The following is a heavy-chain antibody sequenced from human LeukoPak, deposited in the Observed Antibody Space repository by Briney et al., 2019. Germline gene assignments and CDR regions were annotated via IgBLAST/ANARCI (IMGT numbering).Heavy chain of an antibody. Sequence: GGSLRLSRAASGFTFSSYGMHWVRQAPGKGLEWVAFIRYDGSNKYYADSVKGRFTISRDNSKNTLYLQMNSLRAEDTAVYYCAKGGGYEAQYYYYYMDVWGKGTTVTISS. CDR2: IRYDGSNK. J-gene: IGHJ6*03. D-gene: IGHD5-12*01. CDR1: GFTFSSYG. CDR3: AKGGGYEAQYYYYYMDV. V-gene: IGHV3-30*02.